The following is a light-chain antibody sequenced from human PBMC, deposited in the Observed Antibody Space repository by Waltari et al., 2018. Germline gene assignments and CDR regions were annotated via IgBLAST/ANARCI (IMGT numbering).Light chain of an antibody. V-gene: IGKV3-20*01. CDR3: QQYRMTPVT. CDR1: ESVDDL. Sequence: EVLLTHSPGTLSLSPGDRATLSCRASESVDDLLAWYQQKPGQAPRLLIYDASTRATGIPYRLRGSGSGTDFTLTISRLEAGDFALYYCQQYRMTPVTFGRGTKVEIK. CDR2: DAS. J-gene: IGKJ2*01.